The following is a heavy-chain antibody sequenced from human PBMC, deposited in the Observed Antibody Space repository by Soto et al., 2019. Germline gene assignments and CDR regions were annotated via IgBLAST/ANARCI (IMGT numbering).Heavy chain of an antibody. CDR1: GGSISSGGYY. J-gene: IGHJ6*02. Sequence: QVQLQESGPGLVKPSQTLSLTCTVSGGSISSGGYYWSWIRQHPGKGLEWIGYIYYSGSTYYNPSLKSRVTISVDTSKNQFSLKLSSVTAADTAVYYCARAGYYYDSSGYYLLGYYYYGMDVWGQGTTVTVSS. CDR2: IYYSGST. D-gene: IGHD3-22*01. V-gene: IGHV4-31*03. CDR3: ARAGYYYDSSGYYLLGYYYYGMDV.